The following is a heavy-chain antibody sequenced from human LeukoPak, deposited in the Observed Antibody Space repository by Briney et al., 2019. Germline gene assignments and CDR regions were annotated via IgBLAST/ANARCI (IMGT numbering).Heavy chain of an antibody. CDR1: GFTFSSYW. D-gene: IGHD4-17*01. CDR2: INPDGTTT. V-gene: IGHV3-74*01. J-gene: IGHJ4*02. Sequence: GGSLRLSCAASGFTFSSYWMHWVRQPLGKGWCWVSRINPDGTTTNYADSVKGRFTISRDNAKNTLYLQMNSLTVEDTALYYCVRIATVTTPDYWGQGTLVTVSS. CDR3: VRIATVTTPDY.